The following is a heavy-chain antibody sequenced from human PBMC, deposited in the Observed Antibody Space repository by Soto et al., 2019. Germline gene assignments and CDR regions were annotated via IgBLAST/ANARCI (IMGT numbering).Heavy chain of an antibody. V-gene: IGHV3-23*01. Sequence: PGGSLRLSCAASGFTFSSYAMTWVRQAPGKGLEWVSGISNSGGSTYYADSVRGRFTISRDNSKNTLYLQMDSLRAEDSALYYCAKHTVPRFITTRPHYFDYWGQGTLVTVSS. D-gene: IGHD3-22*01. CDR3: AKHTVPRFITTRPHYFDY. CDR2: ISNSGGST. CDR1: GFTFSSYA. J-gene: IGHJ4*02.